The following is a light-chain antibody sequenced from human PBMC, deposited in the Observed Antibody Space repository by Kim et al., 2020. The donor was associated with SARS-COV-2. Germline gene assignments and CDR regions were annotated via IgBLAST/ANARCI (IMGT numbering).Light chain of an antibody. V-gene: IGLV1-47*02. Sequence: GQRVTISCSGSSSNIGGNYVYWYQQLPGMAPKLLIYSDTQRPSGVPDRFSASKSGTSASLAITDLQSEDEAHYHCEAWDDSLSGPIFGGGTQLTVL. CDR2: SDT. J-gene: IGLJ2*01. CDR3: EAWDDSLSGPI. CDR1: SSNIGGNY.